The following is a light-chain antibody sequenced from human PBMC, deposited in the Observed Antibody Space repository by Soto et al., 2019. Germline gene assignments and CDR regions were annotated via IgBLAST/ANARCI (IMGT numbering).Light chain of an antibody. CDR2: QVS. CDR1: SSDVGTYNY. CDR3: SSYTISSTYV. Sequence: QSALTQPASVSGSPGQSITLSCTGTSSDVGTYNYVSWYQQHPGKAPKLMISQVSNRPSGVSNRFSGSKSGNTASLTISGLQAEDEADYYCSSYTISSTYVFGTGIKLTVL. V-gene: IGLV2-14*01. J-gene: IGLJ1*01.